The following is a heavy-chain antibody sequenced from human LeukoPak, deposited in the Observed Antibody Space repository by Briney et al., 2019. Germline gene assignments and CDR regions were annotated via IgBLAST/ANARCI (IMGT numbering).Heavy chain of an antibody. V-gene: IGHV1-69*13. CDR3: ARGYYDILTGYYDDYYFDY. CDR2: IIPIFGTA. D-gene: IGHD3-9*01. Sequence: ASVKVSCKASGGTFSSYAISWVRQAPGQGLEWMGGIIPIFGTANYAQKFQGRVTITADESTSTAYMELSSLRSEDTAVYYCARGYYDILTGYYDDYYFDYWGQGTLVTVSS. J-gene: IGHJ4*02. CDR1: GGTFSSYA.